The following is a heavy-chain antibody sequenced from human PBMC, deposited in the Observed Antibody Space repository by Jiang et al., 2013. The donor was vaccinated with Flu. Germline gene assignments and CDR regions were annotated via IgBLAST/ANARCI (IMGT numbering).Heavy chain of an antibody. V-gene: IGHV1-69*01. D-gene: IGHD5-18*01. CDR1: GDTLTSYA. CDR2: IMRIFGRT. Sequence: GAEVKKPGSSVKVSCKASGDTLTSYAISWVRQAPGQGLEWVGGIMRIFGRTNYAQKFQGRVTITADESTSTAYMELGGLRSEDTAVYYCARGVGGYSYGYIAYWGQGTRVTVSS. J-gene: IGHJ4*02. CDR3: ARGVGGYSYGYIAY.